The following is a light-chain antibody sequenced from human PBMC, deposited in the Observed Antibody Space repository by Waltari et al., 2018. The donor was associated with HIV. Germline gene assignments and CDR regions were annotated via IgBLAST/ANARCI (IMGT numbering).Light chain of an antibody. CDR3: LSGDEDKRV. V-gene: IGLV3-22*01. CDR2: EDR. J-gene: IGLJ2*01. Sequence: SYELTQLPSVSVSPGQTARNTCSGGVLGENYADWYQQKPGQAPECVLYEDRERYPGIPERFSGSTSGNTTTLTISRVLTEDEGDYYCLSGDEDKRVFGGGTKLTVL. CDR1: VLGENY.